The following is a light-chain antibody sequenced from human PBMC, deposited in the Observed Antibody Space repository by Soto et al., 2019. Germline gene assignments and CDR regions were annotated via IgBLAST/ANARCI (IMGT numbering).Light chain of an antibody. V-gene: IGKV3-15*01. Sequence: IEITQSPATLSVSPGERATLSCRASQSVSSNLVWYQQKPGQAPRLLIYGASTRVTGIPARFSGSGSGTEFTLTISSLQSEDFAVYYCQQYHNWWTFGQGTKWIS. CDR3: QQYHNWWT. CDR1: QSVSSN. CDR2: GAS. J-gene: IGKJ1*01.